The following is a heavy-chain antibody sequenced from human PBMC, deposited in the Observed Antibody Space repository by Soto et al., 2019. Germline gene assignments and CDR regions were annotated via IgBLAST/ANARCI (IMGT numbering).Heavy chain of an antibody. CDR1: GYTFTNYG. CDR2: ISTYNGNT. D-gene: IGHD4-17*01. Sequence: ASVKVSCKASGYTFTNYGFTWVRQAPGQGLEWLGWISTYNGNTKYAQKVQGRLTMTTDTSTSTANMELTSLRSDDTALYYCARTTVTASYHYMDLWGQAPPVTV. V-gene: IGHV1-18*01. CDR3: ARTTVTASYHYMDL. J-gene: IGHJ6*03.